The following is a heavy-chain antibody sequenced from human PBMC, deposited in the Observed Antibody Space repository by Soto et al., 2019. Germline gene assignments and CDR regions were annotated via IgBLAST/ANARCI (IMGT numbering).Heavy chain of an antibody. CDR1: GFTFSSYS. CDR2: ISSSSSYI. V-gene: IGHV3-21*01. CDR3: AKGLVLAPIDY. Sequence: KTGGSLRLFXAASGFTFSSYSMNWVRQAPGKGLEWVSSISSSSSYIYSADSVKGRFTISRDNAKNSLYLQMNSLRAEDTAVYYCAKGLVLAPIDYWGQGTLVTVSS. J-gene: IGHJ4*02.